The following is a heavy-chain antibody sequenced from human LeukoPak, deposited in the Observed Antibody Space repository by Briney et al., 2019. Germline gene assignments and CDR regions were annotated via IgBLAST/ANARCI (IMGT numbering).Heavy chain of an antibody. Sequence: SVKVSCKASGGTFSSYAISWVRQAPGQGLEWMGRIIPILGIANYAQKFQGRVTITADKSTSTAYMELSSLRSEDTAVYYGARSNSKENSGNFEFPPAAFDIWGQGTMVTVSS. CDR3: ARSNSKENSGNFEFPPAAFDI. V-gene: IGHV1-69*04. CDR2: IIPILGIA. D-gene: IGHD1-26*01. CDR1: GGTFSSYA. J-gene: IGHJ3*02.